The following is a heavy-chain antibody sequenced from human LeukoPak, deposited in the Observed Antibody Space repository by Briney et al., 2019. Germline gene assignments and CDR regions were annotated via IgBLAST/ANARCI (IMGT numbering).Heavy chain of an antibody. V-gene: IGHV3-33*01. CDR3: ARDVDTSSHSSQLDP. Sequence: GGSLRLSCATAGFTFSTFGIHWVRQTPGKGLEWAAAIQSDGSKQYYGDSVKGRFTIPRDSSKNTVYLQMNSLRDEDTAVYYCARDVDTSSHSSQLDPWGQGTLVTVSS. CDR2: IQSDGSKQ. D-gene: IGHD5-18*01. J-gene: IGHJ5*02. CDR1: GFTFSTFG.